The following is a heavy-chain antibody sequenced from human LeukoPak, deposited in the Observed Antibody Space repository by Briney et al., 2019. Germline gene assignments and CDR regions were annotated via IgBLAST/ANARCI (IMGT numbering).Heavy chain of an antibody. Sequence: VASVKVSCKSSGYTFTVYYMHWVRQAPGQGLEWMGWINPNSRGTDSAQKFQGRFSMTRDTSISTAYMELSSLRSDDTAVYYCARRPREYSHDAFDIWGQGTMVTVSS. V-gene: IGHV1-2*02. CDR1: GYTFTVYY. CDR2: INPNSRGT. J-gene: IGHJ3*02. CDR3: ARRPREYSHDAFDI. D-gene: IGHD5-18*01.